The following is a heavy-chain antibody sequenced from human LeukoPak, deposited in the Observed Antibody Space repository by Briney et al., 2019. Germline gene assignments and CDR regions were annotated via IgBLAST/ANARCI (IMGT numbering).Heavy chain of an antibody. CDR2: IWYDGSNK. Sequence: PGGSLRPSCAASGFTFSSYGMHWVRQAPGKGLEWVAVIWYDGSNKYYADSVKGRFTISRDNSKNTLYLQMNSLRAEDTAVYYCARVASSGWSGNDYWGQGTLVTVSS. D-gene: IGHD6-19*01. J-gene: IGHJ4*02. CDR1: GFTFSSYG. CDR3: ARVASSGWSGNDY. V-gene: IGHV3-30*19.